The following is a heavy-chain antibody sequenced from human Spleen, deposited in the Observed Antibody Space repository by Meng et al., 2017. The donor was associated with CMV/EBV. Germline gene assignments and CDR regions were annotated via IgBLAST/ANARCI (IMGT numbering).Heavy chain of an antibody. CDR3: ASSSYGPGGYFDY. CDR2: INPNSGGT. Sequence: ASVKVSCKASGYTFTGYYMHWVRQAPGQGLEWMGWINPNSGGTNYAQKVQGRVTMTRDTSISTAYMELSRLRSDDTAVYYCASSSYGPGGYFDYWGQGTLVTVSS. D-gene: IGHD5-18*01. V-gene: IGHV1-2*02. J-gene: IGHJ4*02. CDR1: GYTFTGYY.